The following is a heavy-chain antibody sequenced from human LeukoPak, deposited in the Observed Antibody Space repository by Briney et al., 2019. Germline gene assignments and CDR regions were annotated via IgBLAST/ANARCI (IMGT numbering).Heavy chain of an antibody. J-gene: IGHJ4*02. Sequence: GGSLRLSCAASGFTVSSNYMSWVRQAPGKGLEWVSSISSSSSYIYYADSVKGRFTISRDNAKNSLYLQMNSLRAEDTAVYYCARVPQDYPDYWGQGTLVTVSS. CDR3: ARVPQDYPDY. CDR2: ISSSSSYI. CDR1: GFTVSSNY. V-gene: IGHV3-21*01.